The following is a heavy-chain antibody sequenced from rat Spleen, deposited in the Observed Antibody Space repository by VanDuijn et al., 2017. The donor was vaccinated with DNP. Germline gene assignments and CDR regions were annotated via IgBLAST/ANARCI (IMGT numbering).Heavy chain of an antibody. CDR3: TAALITGDY. V-gene: IGHV10-4*01. CDR2: ISIKTHNYAT. CDR1: GVDFNTYA. Sequence: EVQVVESGGGVVQPKGSLRLSCAASGVDFNTYAMNWVRQAPGKGLDWVATISIKTHNYATSYADSVKGRFTISRDDSKSMVYLQMDNLKTEDTAMYYCTAALITGDYWGQGVMVTVSS. D-gene: IGHD1-10*01. J-gene: IGHJ2*01.